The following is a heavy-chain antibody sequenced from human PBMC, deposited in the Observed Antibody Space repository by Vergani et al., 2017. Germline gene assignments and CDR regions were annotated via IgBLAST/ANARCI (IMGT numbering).Heavy chain of an antibody. J-gene: IGHJ4*02. CDR2: IYTSGST. D-gene: IGHD3-3*01. CDR3: ARGKYYXFWSGYYSDPGEGYFDY. V-gene: IGHV4-4*07. Sequence: QVQLQESGPGLVKPSETLSLTCTVSGGSLSSYYWSWIRQPAGKGLEWIGRIYTSGSTNHNPPLKSRVTMSVDTSKNQVSLKLSSVTDAVTAVYYCARGKYYXFWSGYYSDPGEGYFDYWGQGTLVTVSS. CDR1: GGSLSSYY.